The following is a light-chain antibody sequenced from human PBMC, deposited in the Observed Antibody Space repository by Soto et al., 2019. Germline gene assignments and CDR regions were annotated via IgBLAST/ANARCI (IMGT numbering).Light chain of an antibody. CDR3: QQSYSSPPWT. CDR2: RAS. J-gene: IGKJ1*01. V-gene: IGKV1-39*01. Sequence: DIQMTQSPSCMYASRGDRVTISCGASQSISTYLNWYQQKPGTAPRLLIYRASSVKSGVPPRFSGSGSGRDFTLTISSLRPEDSATYFCQQSYSSPPWTFGQGTKVDIK. CDR1: QSISTY.